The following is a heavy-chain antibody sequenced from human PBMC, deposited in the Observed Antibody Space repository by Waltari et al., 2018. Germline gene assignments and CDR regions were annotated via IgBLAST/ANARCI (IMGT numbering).Heavy chain of an antibody. Sequence: AASGFTFSSYAMHWVRQAPGKGLEWVAVISYDGSNKYYADSVKGRFTISRDNSKNTLYLQMNSLRAEDTGVYYCARDHYYSKDVWGTGTTVTVSS. J-gene: IGHJ6*04. V-gene: IGHV3-30-3*01. CDR1: GFTFSSYA. CDR2: ISYDGSNK. CDR3: ARDHYYSKDV.